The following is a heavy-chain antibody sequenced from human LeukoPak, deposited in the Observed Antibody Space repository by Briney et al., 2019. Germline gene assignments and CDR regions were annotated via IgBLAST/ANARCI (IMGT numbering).Heavy chain of an antibody. J-gene: IGHJ4*02. CDR1: GGSISSSSYY. CDR2: IYYSGST. Sequence: SETLSLTCTVSGGSISSSSYYWGWIRQPPGKGLEWIGSIYYSGSTYYNPSLKSRVTISVDTSKNQFSLKLSSVTAADTAVYYCAGGRFLELSWGQGTLVTVSS. V-gene: IGHV4-39*01. D-gene: IGHD3-3*01. CDR3: AGGRFLELS.